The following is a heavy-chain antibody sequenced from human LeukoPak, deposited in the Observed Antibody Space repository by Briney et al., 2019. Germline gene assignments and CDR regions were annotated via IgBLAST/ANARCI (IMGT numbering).Heavy chain of an antibody. Sequence: ASVKVSCKASGGTFSSYAISWVRQAPGQGLEWMGGIIPIFGTANYAQKFQGRVTITADESTSTAYMELSSLRSEDTAVYYCARDGHSSSYFQHWGQGTLVTVSS. CDR2: IIPIFGTA. J-gene: IGHJ1*01. V-gene: IGHV1-69*13. CDR3: ARDGHSSSYFQH. CDR1: GGTFSSYA. D-gene: IGHD6-13*01.